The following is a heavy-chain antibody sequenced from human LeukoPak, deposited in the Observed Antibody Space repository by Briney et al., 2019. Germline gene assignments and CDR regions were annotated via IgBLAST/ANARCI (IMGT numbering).Heavy chain of an antibody. CDR3: AKDKNDSSGYSRTDY. D-gene: IGHD3-22*01. V-gene: IGHV3-9*01. Sequence: GGSLRLSCAASGFTFDDYAMHWVRQAPGKGPEWVSGISWNSGSIGYADSVKGRFTISRDNAKNSLYLQMNSLRAEDTALYYCAKDKNDSSGYSRTDYWGQGTLVTVSS. CDR1: GFTFDDYA. J-gene: IGHJ4*02. CDR2: ISWNSGSI.